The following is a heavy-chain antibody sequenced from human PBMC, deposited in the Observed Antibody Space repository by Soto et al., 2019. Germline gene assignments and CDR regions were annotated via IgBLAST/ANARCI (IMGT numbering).Heavy chain of an antibody. CDR1: GGSISSSSYY. D-gene: IGHD3-22*01. V-gene: IGHV4-39*01. Sequence: KPSETLSLTCTVSGGSISSSSYYWGWIRQPPGKGLEWIGSIYYSGSTYYNPSLKSRVTISVDTSKNQFSLKLSSVTAADTAVYYCARLGSGYSGFFDYWGQGTLVTVSS. CDR3: ARLGSGYSGFFDY. J-gene: IGHJ4*02. CDR2: IYYSGST.